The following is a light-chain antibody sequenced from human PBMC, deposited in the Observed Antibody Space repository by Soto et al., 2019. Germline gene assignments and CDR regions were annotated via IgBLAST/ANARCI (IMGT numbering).Light chain of an antibody. CDR1: DVGGYNY. CDR2: DVN. J-gene: IGLJ1*01. Sequence: QSALPQPRSVSGSPGQSVTISCSDVGGYNYVSWYQQHPGKAPTLIIYDVNKRPSGVPDRFSGSQSGNTASLTISGLQAEDEADYHCCSYAGSYTYVFGTGTKVTVL. V-gene: IGLV2-11*01. CDR3: CSYAGSYTYV.